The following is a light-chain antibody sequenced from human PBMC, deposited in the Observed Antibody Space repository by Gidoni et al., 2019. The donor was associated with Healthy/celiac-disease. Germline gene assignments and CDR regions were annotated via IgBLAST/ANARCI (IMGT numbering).Light chain of an antibody. J-gene: IGKJ3*01. V-gene: IGKV3-11*01. CDR1: QSVSSY. CDR2: DAS. Sequence: PGERATLSCRASQSVSSYLAWYQQKPGQAPRLLIYDASNRATGIPARFSGSGSGTDFTLTISSLQPEDFAVYYCQQRSNWPPIFTFGPGTKVDIK. CDR3: QQRSNWPPIFT.